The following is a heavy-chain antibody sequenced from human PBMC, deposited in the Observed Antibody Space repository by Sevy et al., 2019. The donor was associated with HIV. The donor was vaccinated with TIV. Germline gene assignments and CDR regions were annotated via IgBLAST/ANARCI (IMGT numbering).Heavy chain of an antibody. CDR3: ARVGGDYDSSAVRGFDP. Sequence: GGSLRLSCAASGFTFSSYGMHWVRQAPGKGLEWVAVIWYDGSNKYYADSVKGRFTISRDNSKNTLYLQMNSLRAEDTAVYYCARVGGDYDSSAVRGFDPWGQGTLVTVSS. V-gene: IGHV3-33*01. CDR2: IWYDGSNK. D-gene: IGHD3-22*01. J-gene: IGHJ5*02. CDR1: GFTFSSYG.